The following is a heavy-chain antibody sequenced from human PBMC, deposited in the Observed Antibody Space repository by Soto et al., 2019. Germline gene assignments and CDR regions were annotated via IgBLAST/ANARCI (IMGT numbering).Heavy chain of an antibody. V-gene: IGHV3-23*01. J-gene: IGHJ4*02. D-gene: IGHD5-12*01. CDR3: AKGSIEYSASVDN. CDR2: ISARGGNS. Sequence: DVHLLESGGGLVQPGGSLRLSCAASGFSFSSYAMVWVRQAPGKGLEWVAVISARGGNSYFADSVKGRFTLSRDNSKNVLSLEMNSLRAEDTAIYFCAKGSIEYSASVDNWGQGTLVVVSS. CDR1: GFSFSSYA.